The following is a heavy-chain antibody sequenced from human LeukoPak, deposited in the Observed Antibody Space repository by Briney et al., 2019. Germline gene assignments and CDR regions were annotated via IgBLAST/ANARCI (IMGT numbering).Heavy chain of an antibody. V-gene: IGHV4-59*12. CDR3: ARDELVRALDY. Sequence: SETLSLTCTVSGGYISSYYWSWIRQPPGKGLEWIGYIYYSGSTNYNPSLKSRVTISMDTSKNQFSLKLSSVTAADTAVYYCARDELVRALDYWGQGTLVTVSS. D-gene: IGHD6-13*01. CDR2: IYYSGST. CDR1: GGYISSYY. J-gene: IGHJ4*02.